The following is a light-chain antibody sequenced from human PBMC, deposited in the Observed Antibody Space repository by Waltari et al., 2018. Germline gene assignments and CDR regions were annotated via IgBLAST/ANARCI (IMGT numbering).Light chain of an antibody. J-gene: IGKJ2*01. Sequence: EIVLTQSPGTLSLSPGERATLSCRASQSVTSGDVAWYQQKPGQAPRLLIYAISTRATGISGRFSGSGSGTDFSLTISRLEPEDFAVYYCQQYGSSPIYTFGQGTKLEIK. V-gene: IGKV3-20*01. CDR3: QQYGSSPIYT. CDR2: AIS. CDR1: QSVTSGD.